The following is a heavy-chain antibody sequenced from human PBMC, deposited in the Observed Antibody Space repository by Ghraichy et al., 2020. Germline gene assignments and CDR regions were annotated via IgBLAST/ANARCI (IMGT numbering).Heavy chain of an antibody. V-gene: IGHV3-23*01. CDR3: AKRRTADGWFDP. J-gene: IGHJ5*02. Sequence: GESLNISCAASGFTFSSYAMSWVRQAPGKGLEWVSAISGSGGSTYYADSVKGRFTISRDNSKNTLYLQMNSLRAEDTAVYYCAKRRTADGWFDPWGQGTLVTVSS. CDR2: ISGSGGST. CDR1: GFTFSSYA. D-gene: IGHD2-2*01.